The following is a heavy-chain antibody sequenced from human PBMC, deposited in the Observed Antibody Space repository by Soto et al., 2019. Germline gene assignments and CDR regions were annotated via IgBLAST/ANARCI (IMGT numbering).Heavy chain of an antibody. Sequence: QVQLVQSGAEVKKPGSSVTVSCKASGGPFSSYAISWVRQAPGQGLEWMGGIIPIFGTANYAQKFQGRVTITADESTSTAYMELSSLRSEDTAVYYCARVARYYYDSSGYYGYWGQGTLVTVSS. D-gene: IGHD3-22*01. CDR2: IIPIFGTA. J-gene: IGHJ4*02. V-gene: IGHV1-69*01. CDR1: GGPFSSYA. CDR3: ARVARYYYDSSGYYGY.